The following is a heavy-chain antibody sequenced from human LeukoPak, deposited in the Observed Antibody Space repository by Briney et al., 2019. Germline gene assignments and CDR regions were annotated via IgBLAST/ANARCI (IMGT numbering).Heavy chain of an antibody. CDR2: ISASGDTT. CDR3: ARGGYDFWSGYYAIGGYMDV. CDR1: GFVFSTYG. J-gene: IGHJ6*03. Sequence: PGGSLRLSCAASGFVFSTYGMSWVRQAPGKGLEWVSGISASGDTTYYADSVKGRFTISRDNSKNTLYLQMNSLRAEDTAVYYCARGGYDFWSGYYAIGGYMDVWGKGTTVTVSS. V-gene: IGHV3-23*01. D-gene: IGHD3-3*01.